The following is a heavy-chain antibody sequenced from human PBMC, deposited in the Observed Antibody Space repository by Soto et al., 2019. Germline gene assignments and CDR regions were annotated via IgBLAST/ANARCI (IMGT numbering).Heavy chain of an antibody. CDR1: GVTVTSYA. V-gene: IGHV3-23*01. CDR2: ISGSDGDT. CDR3: AKEGLERLFNFDY. D-gene: IGHD1-1*01. Sequence: GGSLRLSGAASGVTVTSYARSWVRQAPGKGLEWVSGISGSDGDTYYADSVEGRFTISRDNSKNTLYLQMNSLRADDTALYYCAKEGLERLFNFDYWGQGTLVTVS. J-gene: IGHJ4*02.